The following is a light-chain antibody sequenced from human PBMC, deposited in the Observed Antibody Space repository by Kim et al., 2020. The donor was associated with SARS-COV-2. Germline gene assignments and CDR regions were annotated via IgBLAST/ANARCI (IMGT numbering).Light chain of an antibody. CDR2: EDN. CDR1: SGSIATTY. Sequence: KTVANSCTRSSGSIATTYVQWYQQRPGSSPTTVIYEDNQRPSGVPDRFSGSIDRSSNSASLTISGLKTEDEADYYCQSYDSNNQGVFGGGTQLTVL. V-gene: IGLV6-57*01. CDR3: QSYDSNNQGV. J-gene: IGLJ3*02.